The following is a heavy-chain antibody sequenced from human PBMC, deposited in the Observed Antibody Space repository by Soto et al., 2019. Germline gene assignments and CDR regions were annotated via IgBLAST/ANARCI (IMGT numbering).Heavy chain of an antibody. CDR3: ARLGGYCSSTSCYGYYSMHV. Sequence: SETLSLTCTVSGGSISSGPYSWGWIRQPPGEGLEWIGTFYYSESTYYNPSLESRVTISVDTSKNQFSLKVSSVTVADTAVYYCARLGGYCSSTSCYGYYSMHVRGQGTTVTVSS. V-gene: IGHV4-39*01. CDR1: GGSISSGPYS. D-gene: IGHD2-2*01. CDR2: FYYSEST. J-gene: IGHJ6*02.